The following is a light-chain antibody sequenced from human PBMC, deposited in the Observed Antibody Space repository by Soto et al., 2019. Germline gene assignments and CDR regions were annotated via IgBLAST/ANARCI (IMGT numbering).Light chain of an antibody. CDR1: SSDVGGDNY. V-gene: IGLV2-14*01. J-gene: IGLJ2*01. CDR3: SSDTSSSTLGVV. CDR2: DVS. Sequence: QSALTQPASVSGSPGQSITISRTGTSSDVGGDNYVSWYQQHPGKAPKLMIYDVSNRPSGVSNRFSGSKSGNTASLTISGLQAEDEADYYCSSDTSSSTLGVVFGGGTKVTVL.